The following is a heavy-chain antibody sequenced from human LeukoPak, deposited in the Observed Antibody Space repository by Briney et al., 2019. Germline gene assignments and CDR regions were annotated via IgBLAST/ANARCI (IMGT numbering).Heavy chain of an antibody. J-gene: IGHJ3*02. CDR3: AKDFYGSGSYYTVAFDM. D-gene: IGHD3-10*01. CDR1: GFTFSSCA. V-gene: IGHV3-23*01. CDR2: INDNGRYT. Sequence: GGSLRLSCVASGFTFSSCAMSWVRQAPGKGLEWVSSINDNGRYTWYADSVKGRFTISRDNSKTTVYLQMNSLRVEDTAVYYCAKDFYGSGSYYTVAFDMWGQGAMVIVSS.